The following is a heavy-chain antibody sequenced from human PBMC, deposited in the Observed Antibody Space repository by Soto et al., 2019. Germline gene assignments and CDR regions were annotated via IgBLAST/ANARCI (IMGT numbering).Heavy chain of an antibody. Sequence: EVQLVESGGGLVQPGRSLRLSCAASGFTFDDYAMHWVRQVPGEGLEWVSGISWNSAYIGHADSVKGRFTISRDNAKNSLYLQMDSLRVEDTAFYYCAKGVTEGDYYDRSGLLSAFDYWGQGAPVTVSS. CDR1: GFTFDDYA. V-gene: IGHV3-9*01. CDR3: AKGVTEGDYYDRSGLLSAFDY. J-gene: IGHJ4*02. D-gene: IGHD3-22*01. CDR2: ISWNSAYI.